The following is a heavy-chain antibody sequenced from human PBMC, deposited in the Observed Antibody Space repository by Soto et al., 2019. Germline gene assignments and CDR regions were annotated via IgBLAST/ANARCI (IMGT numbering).Heavy chain of an antibody. CDR1: GFIFSGYS. CDR2: ISAGGDYT. V-gene: IGHV3-21*01. Sequence: EVQLVESGGGLVQPGGSLRLSCAASGFIFSGYSMTWVRQAPGKGLEWVSYISAGGDYTYHADSVKGRFTISRDSAKNSLFLQMNSLRADDTAVYFCARAGVGSGGSCYSDFWGQGTLVTVSS. D-gene: IGHD2-15*01. J-gene: IGHJ4*02. CDR3: ARAGVGSGGSCYSDF.